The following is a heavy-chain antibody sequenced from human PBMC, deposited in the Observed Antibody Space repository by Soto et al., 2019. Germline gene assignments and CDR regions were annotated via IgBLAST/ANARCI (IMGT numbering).Heavy chain of an antibody. D-gene: IGHD6-6*01. Sequence: QVQLVESGGGVVQPGRSLRLSCAASGFTFSSYGMHWVRQAPGKGLEWVAVISYDGSNKYYADSVKGRFTISRDNSKNTLYLQMNSLRAEDTAVYYCAKDIPHNRAPTQLAPDYWGQGTLVTVSS. V-gene: IGHV3-30*18. CDR3: AKDIPHNRAPTQLAPDY. CDR2: ISYDGSNK. CDR1: GFTFSSYG. J-gene: IGHJ4*02.